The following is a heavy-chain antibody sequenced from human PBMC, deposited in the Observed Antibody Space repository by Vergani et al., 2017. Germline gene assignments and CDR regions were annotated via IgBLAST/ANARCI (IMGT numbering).Heavy chain of an antibody. Sequence: QVQLVESGGGVVQPGGSLRLSCAASGFTFSSYGVHWVRQAPGKGLEWVAFIRYDGSNNYYADSVKGRFTISRDNSKDTLYLQMNSLRAEDTAVYYCAKDQDSSGYYYSRAFDIWGQGTMVTVSP. CDR3: AKDQDSSGYYYSRAFDI. D-gene: IGHD3-22*01. J-gene: IGHJ3*02. CDR2: IRYDGSNN. CDR1: GFTFSSYG. V-gene: IGHV3-30*02.